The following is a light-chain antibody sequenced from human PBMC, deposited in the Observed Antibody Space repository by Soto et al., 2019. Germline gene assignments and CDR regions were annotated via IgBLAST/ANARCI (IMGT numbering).Light chain of an antibody. V-gene: IGLV2-14*01. Sequence: QSVLTQPASVSGSPGQSITISCTGTSSDLGGYNFVSWYQHHPGKAPKLTIYQVSNRSSGVSNRFSGSKSGNTASLTISGLQAEDEADYYCCSYTSRSPYVFGTGTKVTVL. CDR2: QVS. CDR3: CSYTSRSPYV. CDR1: SSDLGGYNF. J-gene: IGLJ1*01.